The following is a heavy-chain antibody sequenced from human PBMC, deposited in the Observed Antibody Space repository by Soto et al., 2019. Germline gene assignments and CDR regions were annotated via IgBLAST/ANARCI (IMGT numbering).Heavy chain of an antibody. CDR3: ARDLGAYYDFWSGYWS. V-gene: IGHV1-69*04. CDR2: IIPILGIA. J-gene: IGHJ5*02. CDR1: GGTFSSYT. Sequence: SVKVSCKASGGTFSSYTISWVRQAPGQGLEWMGRIIPILGIANYAQKFQGRVTITADKSTSTAYMELSSLRSEDTAVYCCARDLGAYYDFWSGYWSWGQGTLVTVSS. D-gene: IGHD3-3*01.